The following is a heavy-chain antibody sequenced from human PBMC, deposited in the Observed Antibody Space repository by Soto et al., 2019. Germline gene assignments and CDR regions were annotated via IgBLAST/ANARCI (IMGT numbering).Heavy chain of an antibody. CDR1: GYTFTGYY. D-gene: IGHD3-3*01. V-gene: IGHV1-2*04. Sequence: ASVKVSCKASGYTFTGYYMHWVRQAPGQGLEWMGWINPNSGGTNYAQKFQGWVTMTRDTSISTAYMELSRLRSDDTAVYYCARDGRRGFGCWSGYYASCAFDDWGQGAKVSV. CDR3: ARDGRRGFGCWSGYYASCAFDD. J-gene: IGHJ3*01. CDR2: INPNSGGT.